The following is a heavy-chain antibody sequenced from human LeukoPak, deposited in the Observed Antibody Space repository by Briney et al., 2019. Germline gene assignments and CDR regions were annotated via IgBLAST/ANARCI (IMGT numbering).Heavy chain of an antibody. J-gene: IGHJ5*02. CDR2: ISSSSSYI. D-gene: IGHD4-17*01. CDR1: GFTFRSYS. Sequence: PRGSLRLSCAASGFTFRSYSMNWVRQAPGKGLEWVSSISSSSSYIYYADSVKGRFTISRDNAKNSLYLQMNSLRAEDTAVYYCARGRFDYGDYRKLNWFDPWGQGTLVTVSS. CDR3: ARGRFDYGDYRKLNWFDP. V-gene: IGHV3-21*01.